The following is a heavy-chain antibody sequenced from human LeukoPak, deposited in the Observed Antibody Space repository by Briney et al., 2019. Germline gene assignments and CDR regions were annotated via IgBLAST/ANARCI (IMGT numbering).Heavy chain of an antibody. CDR2: INWNSGST. CDR3: ARAGYYYGMDV. CDR1: GFTFDDYG. Sequence: GGSLRLSCAASGFTFDDYGMGWVRQAPGKGLEWVSGINWNSGSTGYADSVKGRFTISRDNAKNSLYLQMNSLRAEDTALYHCARAGYYYGMDVWGQGTTVTVSS. V-gene: IGHV3-20*01. J-gene: IGHJ6*02.